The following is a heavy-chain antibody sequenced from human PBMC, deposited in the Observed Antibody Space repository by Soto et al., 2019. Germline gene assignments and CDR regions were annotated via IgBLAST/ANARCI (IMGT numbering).Heavy chain of an antibody. CDR1: GFTFSGSA. V-gene: IGHV3-73*01. CDR2: IRSKANSYAT. D-gene: IGHD2-2*01. Sequence: AGGSLRLSCAASGFTFSGSAMHWVRQASGKGLEWVGRIRSKANSYATAYAASVKGRFTISRDDSKNTAYLQMNSLKTEDTAVYYCTRPHEGSSTSCYVLWGQGTLVTVSS. J-gene: IGHJ4*02. CDR3: TRPHEGSSTSCYVL.